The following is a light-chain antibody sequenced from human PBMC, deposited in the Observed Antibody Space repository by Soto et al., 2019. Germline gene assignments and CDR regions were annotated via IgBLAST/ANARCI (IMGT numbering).Light chain of an antibody. J-gene: IGKJ1*01. CDR3: KQYNDWHLT. V-gene: IGKV3-15*01. Sequence: EIVMTQSPATVSVSPGERATLSCRASQSVSTNLAWYQQKPGQAPRLLINGAITRATGIPARFSGTGSGTEITLTISSLKSEDFAVYYCKQYNDWHLTFREGTKVAIQ. CDR1: QSVSTN. CDR2: GAI.